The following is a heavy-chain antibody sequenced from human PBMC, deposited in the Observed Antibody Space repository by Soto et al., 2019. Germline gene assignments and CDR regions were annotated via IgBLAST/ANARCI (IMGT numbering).Heavy chain of an antibody. V-gene: IGHV4-59*01. CDR1: GGSIISYY. Sequence: PSETLSLTCTVSGGSIISYYWSWIRQPPGKGLEWIGYIYYSGSTNYNPSLKSRVTISVDTSKNQFSLKLSSVTAADTAVYYCARGRRGGVVRSMYYYYGVDVWGQGTTVTVSS. CDR3: ARGRRGGVVRSMYYYYGVDV. D-gene: IGHD3-3*01. J-gene: IGHJ6*02. CDR2: IYYSGST.